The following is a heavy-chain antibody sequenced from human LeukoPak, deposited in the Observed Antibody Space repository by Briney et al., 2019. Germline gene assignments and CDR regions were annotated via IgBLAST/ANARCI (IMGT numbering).Heavy chain of an antibody. Sequence: GGSLRLSCAASGFTFSSYVMSWVRQAPGKGLEWVSAITSSGGSTYYADSVKGRFTISRDNSKNTLYLQMNSLRAEDTAVYYYAKDRRVVGGSERGFDYWGQGTLVTVSS. V-gene: IGHV3-23*01. J-gene: IGHJ4*02. CDR3: AKDRRVVGGSERGFDY. CDR1: GFTFSSYV. D-gene: IGHD1-26*01. CDR2: ITSSGGST.